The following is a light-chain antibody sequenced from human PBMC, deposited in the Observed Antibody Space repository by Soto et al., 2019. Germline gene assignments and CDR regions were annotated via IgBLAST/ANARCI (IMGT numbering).Light chain of an antibody. J-gene: IGKJ4*01. CDR3: QHYNNWPLT. CDR2: DTS. CDR1: QGFCDT. Sequence: EVVMTQSPATLSVSPGEGVTLSCRASQGFCDTLAWYQHKPGQAPSLLIYDTSNKPTGVPARFSGNSSGPEYTLTISSLQSEDFAIYYCQHYNNWPLTFGGGTKVESK. V-gene: IGKV3-15*01.